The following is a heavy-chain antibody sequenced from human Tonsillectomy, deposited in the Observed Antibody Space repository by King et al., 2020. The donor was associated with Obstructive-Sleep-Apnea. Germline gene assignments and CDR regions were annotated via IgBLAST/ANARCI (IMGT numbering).Heavy chain of an antibody. D-gene: IGHD4-17*01. V-gene: IGHV5-10-1*03. CDR2: IDPSDSYT. CDR3: ARPIGTVTSLGDY. Sequence: VQLVQSGAEVKKPGESLRISCKGSGYSFTSHWITWVRQMPGKGLEWMGRIDPSDSYTNYSPSFQGHVTISVDKSINTAYLQWSSLKASDTAMYYCARPIGTVTSLGDYWGQGTLVTVSS. J-gene: IGHJ4*02. CDR1: GYSFTSHW.